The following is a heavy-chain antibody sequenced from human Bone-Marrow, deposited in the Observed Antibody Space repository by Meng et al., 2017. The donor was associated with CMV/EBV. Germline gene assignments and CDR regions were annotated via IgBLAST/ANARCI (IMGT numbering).Heavy chain of an antibody. CDR1: RYTFTSYG. D-gene: IGHD5-24*01. CDR3: ARVESVMATPGGYY. Sequence: ASVKVSCKASRYTFTSYGISWVRQAPGQGLEWMGWISAYNGNTNYAQKLQGRVTMTTDTSTSTAYMELRSLRSDDTAVYYCARVESVMATPGGYYWGQGTLVTVSS. CDR2: ISAYNGNT. V-gene: IGHV1-18*01. J-gene: IGHJ4*02.